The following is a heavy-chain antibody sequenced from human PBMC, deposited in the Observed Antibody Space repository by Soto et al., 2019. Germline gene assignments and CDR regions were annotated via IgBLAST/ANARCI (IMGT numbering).Heavy chain of an antibody. J-gene: IGHJ6*02. Sequence: GASVKVSCKASGGTFSSYAISWVRQAPGQGLEWMGGIIPIFGTANYAQKFQGRVTITADKSTSTAYMELSSLRSEDTAVYYCARGFYDSSGYYHQYYYYGMDVWGQGTTVTAP. D-gene: IGHD3-22*01. CDR2: IIPIFGTA. CDR1: GGTFSSYA. V-gene: IGHV1-69*06. CDR3: ARGFYDSSGYYHQYYYYGMDV.